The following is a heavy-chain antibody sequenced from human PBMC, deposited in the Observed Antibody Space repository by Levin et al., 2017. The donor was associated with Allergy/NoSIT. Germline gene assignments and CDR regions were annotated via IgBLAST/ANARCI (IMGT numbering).Heavy chain of an antibody. J-gene: IGHJ4*02. CDR3: ASGGLRDGDNPLNY. CDR1: GFTFSSYW. Sequence: GGSLRLSCAASGFTFSSYWMHWVRQAPGKGLVWVSRINSDGSSTTYADSVKGRFTISRDNAKNSLYLQMNSLRAEDTAVYYCASGGLRDGDNPLNYWGQGTLVTVSS. D-gene: IGHD5-24*01. V-gene: IGHV3-74*01. CDR2: INSDGSST.